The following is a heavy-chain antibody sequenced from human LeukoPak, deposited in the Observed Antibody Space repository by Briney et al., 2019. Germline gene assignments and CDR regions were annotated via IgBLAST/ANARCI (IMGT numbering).Heavy chain of an antibody. J-gene: IGHJ4*02. CDR3: AKRAAMGYFDY. Sequence: GTSLRLSCAASGFTFSSYGMHWVRQAPGKGLEWVAVIWYDGSNKYYADSVKGRFTISRDNSKNTLYLQMNSLRAEDTAVYYCAKRAAMGYFDYWGQGTLVTVSS. CDR2: IWYDGSNK. V-gene: IGHV3-33*06. D-gene: IGHD2-2*01. CDR1: GFTFSSYG.